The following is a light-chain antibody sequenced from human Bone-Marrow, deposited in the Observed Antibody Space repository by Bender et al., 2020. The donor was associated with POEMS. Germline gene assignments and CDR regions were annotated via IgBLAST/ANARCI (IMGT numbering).Light chain of an antibody. CDR2: EGT. J-gene: IGLJ3*02. Sequence: QSALTQPASVSGSPGQSITISCGGSSNDIGKYRFVSWYQQPPGKAPKLIIYEGTRRPSGLSTRFSGSKSGNTASLTISGLQAEDEADYYCCSSATNTTWVFGGGTKLTVL. CDR3: CSSATNTTWV. V-gene: IGLV2-23*01. CDR1: SNDIGKYRF.